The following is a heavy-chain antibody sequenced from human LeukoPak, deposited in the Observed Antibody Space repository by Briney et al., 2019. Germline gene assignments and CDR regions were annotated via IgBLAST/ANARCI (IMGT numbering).Heavy chain of an antibody. V-gene: IGHV3-23*01. CDR1: GFTFSNYA. CDR3: AKDRDYCSSTSCYLYYFDY. J-gene: IGHJ4*02. CDR2: ITGNALNT. Sequence: PGGSLRLSCAASGFTFSNYAMSWVRQAPGKGLEWVSSITGNALNTYRADFIKGRFTISRDDSKNTLYLHLSSLRVEDTAVYYCAKDRDYCSSTSCYLYYFDYWGQGTLVTVSS. D-gene: IGHD2-2*01.